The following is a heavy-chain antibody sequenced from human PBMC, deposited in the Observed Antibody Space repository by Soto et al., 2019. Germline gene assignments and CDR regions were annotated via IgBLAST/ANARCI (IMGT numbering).Heavy chain of an antibody. CDR2: IIPIFGTT. D-gene: IGHD3-3*01. CDR3: ASLRDPQFWSWCYY. Sequence: QVQLVQSGAEVKKPGSSVKVSCKASGGTFSSYAISWVRQAPGQGLEWVGGIIPIFGTTHYGQKFQGRVTNTVHVFTGAADIDLGSRSSDATAVYYFASLRDPQFWSWCYYWGQGTPVTFSS. V-gene: IGHV1-69*12. CDR1: GGTFSSYA. J-gene: IGHJ4*02.